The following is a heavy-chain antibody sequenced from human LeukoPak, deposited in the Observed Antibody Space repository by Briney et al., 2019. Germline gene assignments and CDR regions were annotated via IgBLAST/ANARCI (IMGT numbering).Heavy chain of an antibody. Sequence: ASVKVSCKASGYTFTSYGISWVRQAPGQGLEWMGWISAYNGNTNYAQKLQGRVTMTTDTSTSTAYMELRSLRSDDTAVYYCARWGSGYSQRGDWFDPWGQGTLVTVSS. CDR3: ARWGSGYSQRGDWFDP. CDR2: ISAYNGNT. D-gene: IGHD3-3*01. V-gene: IGHV1-18*01. CDR1: GYTFTSYG. J-gene: IGHJ5*02.